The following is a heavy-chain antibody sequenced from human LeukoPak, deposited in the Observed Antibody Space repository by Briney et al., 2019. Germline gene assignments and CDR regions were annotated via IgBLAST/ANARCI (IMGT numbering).Heavy chain of an antibody. CDR1: GFTVSTKY. J-gene: IGHJ4*02. Sequence: GGSLRLSCAASGFTVSTKYMNWVRQAPGKGLEWVSYISNTGSTIYYADSVRGRFTISRDNAKNSLYLQMNSLRAEDTAVYYCARGPYSSSNYFDYWGQGTLVTVSS. D-gene: IGHD6-6*01. CDR3: ARGPYSSSNYFDY. V-gene: IGHV3-48*01. CDR2: ISNTGSTI.